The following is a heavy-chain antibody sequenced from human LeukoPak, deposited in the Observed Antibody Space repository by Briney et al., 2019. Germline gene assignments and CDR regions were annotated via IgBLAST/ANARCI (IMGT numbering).Heavy chain of an antibody. J-gene: IGHJ4*02. D-gene: IGHD3-22*01. CDR3: HPQLVFFTTSDY. Sequence: GGSLRLSCAASGFAFSNAWMSWVRQAPGKGLEWVGLIKSKTDGGTTDYAAPVKGRFTISRDDSRNTLYLQMNSLKTEDTAVYYCHPQLVFFTTSDYWGEGTLVTVSS. V-gene: IGHV3-15*01. CDR1: GFAFSNAW. CDR2: IKSKTDGGTT.